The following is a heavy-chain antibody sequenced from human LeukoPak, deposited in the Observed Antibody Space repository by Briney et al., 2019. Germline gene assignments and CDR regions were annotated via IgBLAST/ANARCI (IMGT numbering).Heavy chain of an antibody. Sequence: ASAKDTCNASGYTFSSYGISWVRPAPGEGLEWMGWISAYNGNTNYAQKLQGRVTMTTDTSTSTAYMELSSLRSDDTAVYYCARVKLWFEELPFDFWGQGTLVTVSS. J-gene: IGHJ4*02. D-gene: IGHD3-10*01. CDR3: ARVKLWFEELPFDF. CDR2: ISAYNGNT. CDR1: GYTFSSYG. V-gene: IGHV1-18*01.